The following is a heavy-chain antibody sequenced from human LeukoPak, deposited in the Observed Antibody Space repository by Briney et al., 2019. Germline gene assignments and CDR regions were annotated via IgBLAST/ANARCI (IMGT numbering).Heavy chain of an antibody. Sequence: SVKVSCKASAGTFSSYAISWVRQAPGQGLEWMGGIIPIFGTANYAQKFQGRVTITADESTSTAYMELSSLRSEDTAVYYCARDCSGGSCYPMNWFDPWGQGTLVTVSS. J-gene: IGHJ5*02. V-gene: IGHV1-69*01. CDR1: AGTFSSYA. D-gene: IGHD2-15*01. CDR2: IIPIFGTA. CDR3: ARDCSGGSCYPMNWFDP.